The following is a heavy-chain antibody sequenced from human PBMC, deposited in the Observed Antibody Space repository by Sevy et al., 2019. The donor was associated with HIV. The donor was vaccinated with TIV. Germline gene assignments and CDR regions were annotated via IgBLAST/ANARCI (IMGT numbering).Heavy chain of an antibody. Sequence: GESLKISCAASGFIFSNYNMNWVRQAPGKGLEWVSSISSSSNDIYYADSVKGRFTISRDNAKNSLYLQMNSLIAEDTAVYYCARESYSSSWYGVFDYWGQGTLVTVSS. CDR2: ISSSSNDI. CDR1: GFIFSNYN. CDR3: ARESYSSSWYGVFDY. V-gene: IGHV3-21*01. J-gene: IGHJ4*02. D-gene: IGHD6-13*01.